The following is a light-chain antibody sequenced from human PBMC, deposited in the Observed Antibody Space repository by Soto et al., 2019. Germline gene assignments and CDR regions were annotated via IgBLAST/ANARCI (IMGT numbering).Light chain of an antibody. CDR2: AVS. CDR3: SSYTSRSTLVV. Sequence: QSALTQPASVSGSPGQSITISCPGTSSDVGCSNYVSWYQHHPGKAPKLMIYAVSNRPSGVSNLFSGSKSGNTASLTISGPHPEDEADYSCSSYTSRSTLVVFGTRTQVTVL. V-gene: IGLV2-14*01. CDR1: SSDVGCSNY. J-gene: IGLJ1*01.